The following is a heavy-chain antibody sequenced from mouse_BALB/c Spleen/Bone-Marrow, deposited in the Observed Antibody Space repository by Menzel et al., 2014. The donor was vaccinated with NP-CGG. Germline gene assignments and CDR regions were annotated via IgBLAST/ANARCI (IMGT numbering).Heavy chain of an antibody. D-gene: IGHD2-14*01. Sequence: VQLQQSGSVLVRPGASVKLSCKASGYTFTNSWIHWAKQRPGQGLEWIGEIHPNSGNTNYNEKFKGKATLTADISSSTACVDLSSLTSEDSAVYYCARRHRYAYYCDYWGQGTTLTVSS. V-gene: IGHV1S130*01. J-gene: IGHJ2*01. CDR2: IHPNSGNT. CDR3: ARRHRYAYYCDY. CDR1: GYTFTNSW.